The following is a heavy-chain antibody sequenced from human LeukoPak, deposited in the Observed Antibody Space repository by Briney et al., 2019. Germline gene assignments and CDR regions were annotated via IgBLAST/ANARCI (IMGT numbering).Heavy chain of an antibody. J-gene: IGHJ5*02. CDR2: ISSSSSYI. CDR3: AITETKYSSSWYPP. V-gene: IGHV3-21*01. D-gene: IGHD6-13*01. CDR1: GFTFSSYS. Sequence: PGGSLRLSCAASGFTFSSYSMNWVRQAPGKGLEWVSSISSSSSYIYYADSVKGRFTISRDNAKNSLYLQMNSLRAEDTAVYYCAITETKYSSSWYPPWGQGTLVTVSS.